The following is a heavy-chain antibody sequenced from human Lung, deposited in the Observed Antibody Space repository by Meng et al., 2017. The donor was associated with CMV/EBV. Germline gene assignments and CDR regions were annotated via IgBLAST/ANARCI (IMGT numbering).Heavy chain of an antibody. CDR2: ISWDGGST. CDR1: GFTFDDYT. V-gene: IGHV3-43*01. D-gene: IGHD6-13*01. Sequence: GGSXRLXCAASGFTFDDYTMHWVRQAPGKGLEWVSLISWDGGSTYYADSVKGRFTISRDNSKNSLYLQMNSLRTEDTALYYCAKDLAAAGQLYYYYGMDVWXQGTXVNGAS. J-gene: IGHJ6*02. CDR3: AKDLAAAGQLYYYYGMDV.